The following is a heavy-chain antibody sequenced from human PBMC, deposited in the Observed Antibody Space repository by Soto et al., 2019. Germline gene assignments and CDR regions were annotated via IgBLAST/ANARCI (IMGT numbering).Heavy chain of an antibody. Sequence: EVHLVESGGGLVQPGGSLRLSCTASGFTFSSHWMSWVRQAPGKGLEWVANVNPDGSGKWYVDSVKGRFTISRDNAKNSLFLQMNSLRVEDTAVYYCAREDLGKGFGYLGQGALVTVSS. CDR1: GFTFSSHW. D-gene: IGHD7-27*01. CDR3: AREDLGKGFGY. J-gene: IGHJ4*02. V-gene: IGHV3-7*01. CDR2: VNPDGSGK.